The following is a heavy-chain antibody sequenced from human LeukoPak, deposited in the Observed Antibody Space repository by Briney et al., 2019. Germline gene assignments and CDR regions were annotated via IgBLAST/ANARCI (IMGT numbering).Heavy chain of an antibody. V-gene: IGHV3-23*01. Sequence: PGGSLRLSCAASGSTFSSYAMSWVRQAPGKGLEWVSAISGSGGSTYYADSVKGRFTISRDNSKNTLYLQMNSLRAEDTAVYYCAKDRRDYYDSSGYYVLDYWGQGTLVTVSS. D-gene: IGHD3-22*01. CDR2: ISGSGGST. J-gene: IGHJ4*02. CDR3: AKDRRDYYDSSGYYVLDY. CDR1: GSTFSSYA.